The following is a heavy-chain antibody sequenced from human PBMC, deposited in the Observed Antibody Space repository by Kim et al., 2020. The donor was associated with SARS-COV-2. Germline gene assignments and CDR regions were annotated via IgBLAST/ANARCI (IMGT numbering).Heavy chain of an antibody. D-gene: IGHD6-25*01. CDR3: AKDWVESAATPYFDS. V-gene: IGHV3-23*01. CDR1: GFTFRSYG. Sequence: GGSLRLSCAASGFTFRSYGMSWVRQAPGKGLEWVSTLSGSGGSTHYADSVKGRFTISRDTSKNTVYLQMDSLRAEDTALYYCAKDWVESAATPYFDSWGQGTLVTVSS. J-gene: IGHJ4*02. CDR2: LSGSGGST.